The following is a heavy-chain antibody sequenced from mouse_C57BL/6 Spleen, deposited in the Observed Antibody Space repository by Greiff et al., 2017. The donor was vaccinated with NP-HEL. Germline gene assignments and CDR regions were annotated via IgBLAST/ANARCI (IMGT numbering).Heavy chain of an antibody. CDR3: AIAYYGSYYFDY. D-gene: IGHD1-1*01. Sequence: QVQLQQPGAELVKPGASVKMSCKASGYTFTSYWITWVKQRPGQGLEWIGDIYPGSGSTNYNEKFKSKATLTVDTSSSTAYMQLSSLTSEDSAVYYCAIAYYGSYYFDYWGQGTTLTVSS. V-gene: IGHV1-55*01. CDR2: IYPGSGST. CDR1: GYTFTSYW. J-gene: IGHJ2*01.